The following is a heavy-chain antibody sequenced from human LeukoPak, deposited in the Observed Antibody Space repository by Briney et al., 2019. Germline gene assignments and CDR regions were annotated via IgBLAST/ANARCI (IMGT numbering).Heavy chain of an antibody. CDR3: ARAVGHYDFWSGYAYYYYYMDV. CDR1: GGSISSSNW. J-gene: IGHJ6*03. CDR2: IYHSGSA. V-gene: IGHV4-4*02. D-gene: IGHD3-3*01. Sequence: PSGTLSLTCAVSGGSISSSNWWSWVRQPPGKGLEWIGEIYHSGSANYNPSLKSRVTISVDKSKNQFSLKLSSVTAADTAVYYCARAVGHYDFWSGYAYYYYYMDVWGKGTTVTVSS.